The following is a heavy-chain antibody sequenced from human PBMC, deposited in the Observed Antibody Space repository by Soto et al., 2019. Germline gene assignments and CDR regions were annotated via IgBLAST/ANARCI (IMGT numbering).Heavy chain of an antibody. CDR2: IYYSGST. V-gene: IGHV4-31*03. J-gene: IGHJ5*02. CDR1: GGSISSGGYY. Sequence: SETLSLTCTVSGGSISSGGYYWSWIRQHPGKGLEWIGYIYYSGSTYYNPSLKSRVTISVDTSKNQFSLKLSSVTAADTAVYYCALGGSQHNWFDPWGQGTLVTVSS. D-gene: IGHD2-2*01. CDR3: ALGGSQHNWFDP.